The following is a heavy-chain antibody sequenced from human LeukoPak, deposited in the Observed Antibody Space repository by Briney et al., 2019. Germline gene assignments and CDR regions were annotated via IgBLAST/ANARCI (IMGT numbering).Heavy chain of an antibody. V-gene: IGHV4-39*01. CDR2: IYYSGST. D-gene: IGHD1-1*01. CDR1: GGSISSRSYY. J-gene: IGHJ4*02. CDR3: ARLGLGERGPQVVF. Sequence: SETLSLSCTVSGGSISSRSYYWGWIRQPPGKGLEWIGSIYYSGSTYYNPSLKSRVTISVDTSKNQFSLQLSSVTAADTAVYYCARLGLGERGPQVVFWGRGTLVTVSS.